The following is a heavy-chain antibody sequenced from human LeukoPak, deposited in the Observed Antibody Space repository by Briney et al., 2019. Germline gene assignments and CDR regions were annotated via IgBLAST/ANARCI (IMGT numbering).Heavy chain of an antibody. CDR1: GFTFSSYG. V-gene: IGHV3-33*01. CDR3: ARDGSGWLYYLDY. CDR2: IWYDGSNK. D-gene: IGHD6-19*01. Sequence: PGGSLRLSCAASGFTFSSYGMHWVRQAPGKGLEWVAVIWYDGSNKYYADSVKGRFTISRDNSKNTLYLQMNSLRAEDTAVYYCARDGSGWLYYLDYWGQGTLVTVSS. J-gene: IGHJ4*02.